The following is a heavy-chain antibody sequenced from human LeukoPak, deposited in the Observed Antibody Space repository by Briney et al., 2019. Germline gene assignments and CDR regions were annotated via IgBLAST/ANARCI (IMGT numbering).Heavy chain of an antibody. V-gene: IGHV7-4-1*02. J-gene: IGHJ4*02. CDR2: INTNTGNP. CDR1: GYTFTNYA. D-gene: IGHD2-8*01. Sequence: GASVKVSCKASGYTFTNYAMNWVRQAPGQGLEWMGWINTNTGNPTYAQGFTGRFVFSLDTSVSTAYLQISSLKAEDTAVYYCARERCSDGLCYSLNFNSWGQGTLVTVSS. CDR3: ARERCSDGLCYSLNFNS.